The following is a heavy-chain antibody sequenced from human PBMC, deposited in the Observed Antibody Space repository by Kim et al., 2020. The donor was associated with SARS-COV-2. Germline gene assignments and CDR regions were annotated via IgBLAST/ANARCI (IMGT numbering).Heavy chain of an antibody. Sequence: GGSLRLSCAASGFTFSSYDMHWVRQATGKGLEWVSAIGTAGDTYYPGSVKGRFTISRENAKNSLYLQMNSLRAGDTAVYYCARGVPFEYYYGSGGKYGMDVWGQGTTVTVSS. CDR3: ARGVPFEYYYGSGGKYGMDV. D-gene: IGHD3-10*01. V-gene: IGHV3-13*04. CDR1: GFTFSSYD. J-gene: IGHJ6*02. CDR2: IGTAGDT.